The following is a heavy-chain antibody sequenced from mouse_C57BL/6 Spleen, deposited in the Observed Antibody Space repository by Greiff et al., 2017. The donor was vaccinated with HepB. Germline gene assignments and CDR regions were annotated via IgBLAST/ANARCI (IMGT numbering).Heavy chain of an antibody. Sequence: QVQLQQSGAELVRPGASVTLSCKASGYTFTDYEMHWVKQTPVHGLEWIGAIDPETGGTAYNQKFKGKAILTADKSSSTAYMELRSLTSEDSAVYYCTRWITTVATGYFDVWGTGTTVTVSS. CDR1: GYTFTDYE. CDR2: IDPETGGT. CDR3: TRWITTVATGYFDV. J-gene: IGHJ1*03. V-gene: IGHV1-15*01. D-gene: IGHD1-1*01.